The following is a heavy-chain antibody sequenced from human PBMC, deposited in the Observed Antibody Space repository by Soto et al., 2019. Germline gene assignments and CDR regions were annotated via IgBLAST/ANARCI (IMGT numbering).Heavy chain of an antibody. CDR3: AKGKNYYGSGTLLGHYYGMDV. D-gene: IGHD3-10*01. CDR1: GFTFSSYA. J-gene: IGHJ6*02. V-gene: IGHV3-23*01. CDR2: ISGSGGST. Sequence: GSLRLSCAASGFTFSSYAMSWVRQAPGKGLEWVSAISGSGGSTYYADSVKGRFTISRDNSKNTLYLQMNSLRAEDTAVYYCAKGKNYYGSGTLLGHYYGMDVWGQGTTVTVSS.